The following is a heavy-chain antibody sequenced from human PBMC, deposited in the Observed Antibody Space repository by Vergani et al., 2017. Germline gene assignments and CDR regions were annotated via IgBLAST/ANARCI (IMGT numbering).Heavy chain of an antibody. CDR2: IHTSGST. J-gene: IGHJ5*02. CDR1: GGSINSHNYY. V-gene: IGHV4-61*02. Sequence: QVQLQESGPGLVKPSQTLSLTCTVSGGSINSHNYYWSWIRQPAGKGLEWIGRIHTSGSTNYNPSLKSRVTMSEDTSKNQFSLKLNSVTAAATGVYYCAREDYRSSDHLWGQGTLVTVSS. D-gene: IGHD2-15*01. CDR3: AREDYRSSDHL.